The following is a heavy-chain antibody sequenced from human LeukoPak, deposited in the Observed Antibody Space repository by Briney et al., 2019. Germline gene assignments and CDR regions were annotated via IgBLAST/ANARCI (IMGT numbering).Heavy chain of an antibody. V-gene: IGHV3-53*01. D-gene: IGHD3-10*01. CDR2: IYSGGST. CDR1: GFTVSSNY. Sequence: GGSLRLSCAASGFTVSSNYMSWVRQAPGKGLEWVSVIYSGGSTYYADSVKGRFTISRDNSKNTLYLQMNSLRAEDTAVYYCARVYGSGSYAPAYYYYYMDVWGKGTTVTISS. J-gene: IGHJ6*03. CDR3: ARVYGSGSYAPAYYYYYMDV.